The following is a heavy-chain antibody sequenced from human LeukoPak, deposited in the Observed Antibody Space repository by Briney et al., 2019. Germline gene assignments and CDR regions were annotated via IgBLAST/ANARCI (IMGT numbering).Heavy chain of an antibody. V-gene: IGHV4-39*01. J-gene: IGHJ4*02. Sequence: KSSETLSLTCTVSGGSISSSSYYWGWIRQPPGKGLEWIGSIYYSGSTYYNPSLKSRVTISVDTSKNQFSLKLSSVTAADTAVYYCARQGYCSSTSCYYFDYWGQGALVTVSS. CDR1: GGSISSSSYY. CDR2: IYYSGST. CDR3: ARQGYCSSTSCYYFDY. D-gene: IGHD2-2*01.